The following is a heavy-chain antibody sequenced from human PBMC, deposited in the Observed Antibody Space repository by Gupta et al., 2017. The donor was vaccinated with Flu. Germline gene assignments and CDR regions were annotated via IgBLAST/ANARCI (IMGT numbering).Heavy chain of an antibody. Sequence: QWVRQARGQRLEWIGWIVVGSGNTNYAQKFQERVTITRDMSTSTAYMELSSLRSEDTAVYYCATGRQQLVPDYWGQGTLVTVSS. D-gene: IGHD6-13*01. CDR2: IVVGSGNT. J-gene: IGHJ4*02. CDR3: ATGRQQLVPDY. V-gene: IGHV1-58*01.